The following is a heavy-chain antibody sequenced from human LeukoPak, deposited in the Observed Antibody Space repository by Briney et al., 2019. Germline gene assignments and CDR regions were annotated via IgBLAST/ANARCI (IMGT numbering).Heavy chain of an antibody. CDR1: RFTFSSYS. D-gene: IGHD2-21*02. Sequence: PGGSLRLSCVASRFTFSSYSMNWVRQAPGKGLEWVSFISSSGDTIYYADFVKGRFTISRDNAKNSVFLQMNSLRAEDTAVYWCAREVTDWGQGTLVTVSS. J-gene: IGHJ4*02. CDR2: ISSSGDTI. V-gene: IGHV3-48*04. CDR3: AREVTD.